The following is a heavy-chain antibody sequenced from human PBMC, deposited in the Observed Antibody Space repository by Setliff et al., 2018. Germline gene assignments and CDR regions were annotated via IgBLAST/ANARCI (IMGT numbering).Heavy chain of an antibody. D-gene: IGHD3-22*01. CDR2: INHSGST. CDR1: GGSFSGYY. CDR3: ARGRYYDSRNFDY. V-gene: IGHV4-34*01. J-gene: IGHJ4*02. Sequence: SETLSLTCAVYGGSFSGYYWSWIRQPPGKGLEWIGEINHSGSTNYNPSLKSRVTISVDTSKNQFTLKLSSVTAADTAVYYCARGRYYDSRNFDYWGQGTLVTVSS.